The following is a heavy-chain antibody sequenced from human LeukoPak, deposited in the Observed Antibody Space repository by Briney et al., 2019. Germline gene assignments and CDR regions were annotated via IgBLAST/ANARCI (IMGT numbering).Heavy chain of an antibody. CDR2: IWYDGSNK. Sequence: GGSLRLSCAASGFIFSSYGMHWVRQAPGKGLEWVAVIWYDGSNKYYADSVKGRFTISRDNSKNTLYLQMNSLRAEDTAVYYCARDGDYYGSGSYCNRRHYFDYWGQGTLVTVSS. CDR1: GFIFSSYG. CDR3: ARDGDYYGSGSYCNRRHYFDY. V-gene: IGHV3-33*01. J-gene: IGHJ4*02. D-gene: IGHD3-10*01.